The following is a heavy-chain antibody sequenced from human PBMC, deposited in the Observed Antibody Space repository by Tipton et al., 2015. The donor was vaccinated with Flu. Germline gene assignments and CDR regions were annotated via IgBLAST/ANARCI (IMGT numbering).Heavy chain of an antibody. CDR3: ARVYSSSRYRKSIRWFDP. Sequence: TLSLTCTVSGGSISSYYWSWIRQPAGKGLEWIGRIYTSGSTNYNPSLKSRVTMSVDTSKNQFSLKLSSVTAADTAVYYCARVYSSSRYRKSIRWFDPWGQGTLVTVSS. CDR2: IYTSGST. CDR1: GGSISSYY. V-gene: IGHV4-4*07. D-gene: IGHD6-13*01. J-gene: IGHJ5*02.